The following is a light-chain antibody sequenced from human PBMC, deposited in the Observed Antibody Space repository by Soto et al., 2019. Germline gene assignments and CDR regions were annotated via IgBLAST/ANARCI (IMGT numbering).Light chain of an antibody. CDR2: DVT. CDR1: SSDVGGYNS. J-gene: IGLJ1*01. Sequence: QSVLTQPASVSGSPGQSITISCTGTSSDVGGYNSVSWYRQDPGKAPKLIICDVTYRPSGVSNRFSGSKSGNTASLTISGLQSEDEADYHCSSFTSSINYVFGTGTKVTVL. V-gene: IGLV2-14*01. CDR3: SSFTSSINYV.